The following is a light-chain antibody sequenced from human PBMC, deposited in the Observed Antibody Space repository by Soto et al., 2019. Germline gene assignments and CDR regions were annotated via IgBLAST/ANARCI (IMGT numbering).Light chain of an antibody. CDR1: QSISDW. CDR2: RAS. Sequence: DIQMTQSPSTLSASMGDRVTITCRASQSISDWLAWYQQKPGKAPKLLIYRASNLESGVQSRFSGSGSGTEFTLTISSLQPDDFATYYCQQYNGYSRAFGQGTKVEIK. J-gene: IGKJ1*01. V-gene: IGKV1-5*03. CDR3: QQYNGYSRA.